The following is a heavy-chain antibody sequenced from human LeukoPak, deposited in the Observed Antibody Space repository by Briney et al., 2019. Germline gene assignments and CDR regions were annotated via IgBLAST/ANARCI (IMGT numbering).Heavy chain of an antibody. CDR1: GFTFSDFY. J-gene: IGHJ4*02. D-gene: IGHD3-22*01. CDR2: ISSGGNSM. V-gene: IGHV3-11*01. Sequence: GGSLRLSCAASGFTFSDFYMSWIRQAPGKGLEWVSYISSGGNSMHYADSVKGRFTISRDNAKNSLSLQMNSLRAEDTGVYFCARVLSSGYSPFDYWGQGILVTVSS. CDR3: ARVLSSGYSPFDY.